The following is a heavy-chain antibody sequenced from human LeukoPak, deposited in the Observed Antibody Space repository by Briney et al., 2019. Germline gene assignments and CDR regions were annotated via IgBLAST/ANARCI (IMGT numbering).Heavy chain of an antibody. D-gene: IGHD6-13*01. Sequence: GESLKISCNGSGYXFTSHWITWVRQMPGKGLGWMGRIDPSDSNTNYSPSFQGHVTISADKSISTAFVQWSSLKASDTAMYYCARHPRSNSWRYYFDSWGQGTLVSVSS. J-gene: IGHJ4*02. CDR2: IDPSDSNT. V-gene: IGHV5-10-1*01. CDR3: ARHPRSNSWRYYFDS. CDR1: GYXFTSHW.